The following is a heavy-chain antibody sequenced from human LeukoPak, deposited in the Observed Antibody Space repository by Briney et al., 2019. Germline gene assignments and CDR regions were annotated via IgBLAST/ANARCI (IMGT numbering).Heavy chain of an antibody. CDR3: ARRGYNYDILTGDYPASFDY. V-gene: IGHV5-51*01. Sequence: GESLKISCKGSGYSFTSYWIGWVRQMPGKGLEWMGIIYPGDSDTRYSPSFQGQVTISADKSISTAYLQWGSLKASDTAMYYCARRGYNYDILTGDYPASFDYWGQGTLVTVSS. J-gene: IGHJ4*02. D-gene: IGHD3-9*01. CDR1: GYSFTSYW. CDR2: IYPGDSDT.